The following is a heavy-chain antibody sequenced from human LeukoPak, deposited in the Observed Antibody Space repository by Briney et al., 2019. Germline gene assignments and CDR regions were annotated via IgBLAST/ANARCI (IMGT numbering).Heavy chain of an antibody. CDR3: AKHSHDGSAPYYEVQLDY. Sequence: QPGGSLRLSCAASGFTFTSFAMSWVRQAPGKGLEWVSTISRSGVATYYANSVKGRFTISRDNSKNTVYVQMNSLRAEDTAIYYCAKHSHDGSAPYYEVQLDYWGQGTLVTVSS. D-gene: IGHD3-22*01. J-gene: IGHJ4*02. CDR1: GFTFTSFA. CDR2: ISRSGVAT. V-gene: IGHV3-23*01.